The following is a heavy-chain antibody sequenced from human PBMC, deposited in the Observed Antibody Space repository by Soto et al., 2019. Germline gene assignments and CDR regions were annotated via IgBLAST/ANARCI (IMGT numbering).Heavy chain of an antibody. CDR1: AGSISSISYY. D-gene: IGHD3-3*01. Sequence: SETLSLTGTVSAGSISSISYYWGWIRQPPGKGLERMGRIYYSGSTYYNPSRESRVTISVDTSKNQFSLKLSSVTAADPAVYYCARPTRAFWRGRQVDWFDPWGQGTLVTVSS. CDR2: IYYSGST. J-gene: IGHJ5*02. V-gene: IGHV4-39*01. CDR3: ARPTRAFWRGRQVDWFDP.